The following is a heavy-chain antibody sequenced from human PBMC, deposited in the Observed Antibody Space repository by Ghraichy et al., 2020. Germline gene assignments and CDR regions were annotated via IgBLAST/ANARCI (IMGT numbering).Heavy chain of an antibody. Sequence: GGSLRLSCAASGFTFSSYAMHWVRQAPGKGLEWVAVISYDGSNKYYADSVKGRFTISRGNSKNTLYLQMNSLRAEDTAVYYCARDSQYSGRQQWLVRGFGYWGQGTLVTVSS. CDR3: ARDSQYSGRQQWLVRGFGY. D-gene: IGHD6-19*01. CDR2: ISYDGSNK. V-gene: IGHV3-30-3*01. CDR1: GFTFSSYA. J-gene: IGHJ4*02.